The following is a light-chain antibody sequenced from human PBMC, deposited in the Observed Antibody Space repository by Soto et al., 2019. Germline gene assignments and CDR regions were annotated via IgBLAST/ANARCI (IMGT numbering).Light chain of an antibody. CDR2: GAS. CDR3: QQYGSSPRT. V-gene: IGKV3-20*01. J-gene: IGKJ4*01. CDR1: QSVSSSY. Sequence: ELVLTQSPGTLSLSPGARATLSCRASQSVSSSYLAWYQQKPGQAPRLLIYGASTRATGIPARFSGSGSGTDLTITISRLEPEDFEVYYGQQYGSSPRTFGGGTKVDIK.